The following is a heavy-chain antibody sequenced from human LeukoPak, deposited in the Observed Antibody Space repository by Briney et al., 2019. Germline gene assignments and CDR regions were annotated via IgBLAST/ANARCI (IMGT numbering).Heavy chain of an antibody. J-gene: IGHJ1*01. CDR1: GFTLSDYY. V-gene: IGHV3-11*06. CDR2: ISTYSRYT. D-gene: IGHD2/OR15-2a*01. Sequence: GGSLRLSCEASGFTLSDYYMSWIRQAPGKGLEWVSYISTYSRYTSYAESVTGRFTISRDNAKKSLYLQMNSLRAEDTAVYYCARGDLNSAGVFQPWGQGTLVTVSS. CDR3: ARGDLNSAGVFQP.